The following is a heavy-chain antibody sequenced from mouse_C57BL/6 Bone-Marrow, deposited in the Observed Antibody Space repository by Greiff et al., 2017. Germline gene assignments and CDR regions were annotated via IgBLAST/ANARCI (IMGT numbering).Heavy chain of an antibody. Sequence: EVNLVESGGGLVKPGGSLKLSCAASGFTFSSYAMSWVRQTPEKRLEWVATISDGGSYTYYPDNVKGRFTISRDNAKNNLYLQMSHLKSEDTAMYYCAVDGYYPYAMDYWGQGTSVTVSS. D-gene: IGHD2-3*01. CDR2: ISDGGSYT. J-gene: IGHJ4*01. CDR3: AVDGYYPYAMDY. CDR1: GFTFSSYA. V-gene: IGHV5-4*03.